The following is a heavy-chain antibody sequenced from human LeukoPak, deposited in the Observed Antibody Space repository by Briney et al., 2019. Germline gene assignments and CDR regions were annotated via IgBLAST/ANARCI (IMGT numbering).Heavy chain of an antibody. J-gene: IGHJ6*03. Sequence: GGSLRLSCAASGFTFSNYAMHWVRQAPGKGLEWVSGINWNGGSTGYADSVKGRFTISRDNARNSLYLQMNSLRAEDTALYYCARTVRDIVVVTATTYNYYMDVWGKGTTVTVSS. CDR2: INWNGGST. V-gene: IGHV3-20*04. D-gene: IGHD2-21*02. CDR3: ARTVRDIVVVTATTYNYYMDV. CDR1: GFTFSNYA.